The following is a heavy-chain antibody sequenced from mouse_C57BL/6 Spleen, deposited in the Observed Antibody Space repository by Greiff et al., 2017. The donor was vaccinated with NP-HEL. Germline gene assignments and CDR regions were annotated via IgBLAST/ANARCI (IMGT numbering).Heavy chain of an antibody. CDR2: IDPSDSET. Sequence: QVQLQQPGAELVRPGSSVKLSCKASGYTFTSYWMHWVKQRPIQGLEWIGNIDPSDSETHYNQKFKDKATLTVDKSSSTAYMQLSSLTSDDSAVYYCASDYDRAWFAYWGQGTLVTVSA. CDR1: GYTFTSYW. V-gene: IGHV1-52*01. J-gene: IGHJ3*01. D-gene: IGHD2-4*01. CDR3: ASDYDRAWFAY.